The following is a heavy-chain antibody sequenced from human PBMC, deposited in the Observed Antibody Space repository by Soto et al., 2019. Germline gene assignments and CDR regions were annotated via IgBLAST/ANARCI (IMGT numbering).Heavy chain of an antibody. V-gene: IGHV1-58*02. CDR3: AADRSPPLHVLDV. J-gene: IGHJ6*03. CDR2: IVVGSGNT. Sequence: SVNVSCKASGLTFTSSAMQWVRQARGQRLEWIGWIVVGSGNTNYAQKFQERVTITRDMSTSTAYMELSSLRSEDTAVYYCAADRSPPLHVLDVWGKGTTVTVS. D-gene: IGHD2-15*01. CDR1: GLTFTSSA.